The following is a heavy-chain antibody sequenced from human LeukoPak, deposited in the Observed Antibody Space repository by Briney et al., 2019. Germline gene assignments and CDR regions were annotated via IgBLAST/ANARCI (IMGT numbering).Heavy chain of an antibody. J-gene: IGHJ4*02. Sequence: ERSLRLSCAASGFTFSSYGMHWVRQAPGKGLEWVAVIWYDGSNKYYADSVKGRFTISRDNSKNTLYLQMNSLRAEDTAVYYCAREPSTYYYDSSGLGVDYWGQGTLVTVSS. CDR2: IWYDGSNK. V-gene: IGHV3-33*01. CDR1: GFTFSSYG. CDR3: AREPSTYYYDSSGLGVDY. D-gene: IGHD3-22*01.